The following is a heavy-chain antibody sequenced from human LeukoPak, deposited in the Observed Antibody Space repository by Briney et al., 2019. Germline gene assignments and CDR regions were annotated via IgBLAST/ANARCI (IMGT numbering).Heavy chain of an antibody. J-gene: IGHJ6*02. Sequence: SETLSLTCAVYGGSFSGYYWSWIRQPPGKGLEWIGEVNHSGSTNYNPSLKSRVTISVDTSKNQFSLKLSSVTAADTAVYYCASRYGMDVWGQGTTVTVSS. CDR2: VNHSGST. CDR1: GGSFSGYY. V-gene: IGHV4-34*01. CDR3: ASRYGMDV.